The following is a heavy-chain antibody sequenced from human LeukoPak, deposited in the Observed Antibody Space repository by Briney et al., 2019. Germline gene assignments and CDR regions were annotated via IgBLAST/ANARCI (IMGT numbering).Heavy chain of an antibody. CDR1: GFTFSTYS. CDR3: ARVLPYDYINRFDR. V-gene: IGHV3-48*01. J-gene: IGHJ5*02. Sequence: GGSLRLSCAASGFTFSTYSMNWVRQAPGKGLEWDSYISISISTIYYADSVTGRFTISTDNGKNSIYLQINRQRAEDTAVYYCARVLPYDYINRFDRWGQGNLVTVSS. D-gene: IGHD4-11*01. CDR2: ISISISTI.